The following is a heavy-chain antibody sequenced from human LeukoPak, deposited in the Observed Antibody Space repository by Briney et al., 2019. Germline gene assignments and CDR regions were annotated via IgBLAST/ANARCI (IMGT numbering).Heavy chain of an antibody. D-gene: IGHD4-17*01. J-gene: IGHJ4*02. CDR2: ISSSSSFI. CDR3: ARGGRTTAELIDY. V-gene: IGHV3-21*01. Sequence: GGSLRLSCAASVFTFSNCSMNWVRQAPGKGLEWVSYISSSSSFIYYADSVKGRFTISRDNAKNSLYLQMNSLRAEDTAVYYCARGGRTTAELIDYWGQGTLVTVSS. CDR1: VFTFSNCS.